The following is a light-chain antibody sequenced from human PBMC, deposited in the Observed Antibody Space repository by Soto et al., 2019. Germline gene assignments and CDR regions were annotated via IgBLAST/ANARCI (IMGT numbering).Light chain of an antibody. CDR1: QSVLYSSNNKNY. Sequence: DIVMTQSPDSLAVSLGERATIDCTSSQSVLYSSNNKNYLAWYQQRPGQPPKLLIYWASTRESGVPDRFSGSGSGTDLTLTITSLQAEDVAVYYCQQYESTPPTFGQGTKLEIK. V-gene: IGKV4-1*01. CDR2: WAS. CDR3: QQYESTPPT. J-gene: IGKJ2*01.